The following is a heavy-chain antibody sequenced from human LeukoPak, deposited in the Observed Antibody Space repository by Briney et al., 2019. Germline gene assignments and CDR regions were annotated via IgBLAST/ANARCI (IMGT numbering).Heavy chain of an antibody. CDR1: GESISSYY. CDR2: ISNSGST. J-gene: IGHJ4*02. V-gene: IGHV4-59*01. Sequence: SEILSLTCTVSGESISSYYWSWIRQPPGKGLEWIGYISNSGSTNYNSSLKSRVTISVDRSKNQFSLKLSSVTAADTAVYYCARELVGFGESRSDYWGQGTRVTVPS. CDR3: ARELVGFGESRSDY. D-gene: IGHD3-10*01.